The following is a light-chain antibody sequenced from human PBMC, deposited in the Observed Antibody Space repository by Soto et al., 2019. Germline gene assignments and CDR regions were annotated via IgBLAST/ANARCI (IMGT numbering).Light chain of an antibody. CDR3: SSYTSSSTPQV. Sequence: QSALPQPASVSGSPGQSITISCTGTSSDVGGYNYVSWYQQHPGKAPKFMIYEVCNRPSGVSNRFSGSKSGNTASLTISVLQAEDEADYYCSSYTSSSTPQVFGTGTKLTVL. V-gene: IGLV2-14*01. CDR2: EVC. J-gene: IGLJ1*01. CDR1: SSDVGGYNY.